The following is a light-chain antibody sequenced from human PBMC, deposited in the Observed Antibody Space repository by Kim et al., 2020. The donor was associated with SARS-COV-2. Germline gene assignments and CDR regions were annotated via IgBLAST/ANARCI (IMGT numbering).Light chain of an antibody. CDR2: EVS. CDR3: CSYAGSSTYV. J-gene: IGLJ1*01. V-gene: IGLV2-23*02. Sequence: GQSITISCTGTSSDVGSYNLVSWYQQHPGKAPKLMIYEVSKRPSGVSNRFSGSKSGNTASLTISGLQAEDEADYYCCSYAGSSTYVFGTGTKVTV. CDR1: SSDVGSYNL.